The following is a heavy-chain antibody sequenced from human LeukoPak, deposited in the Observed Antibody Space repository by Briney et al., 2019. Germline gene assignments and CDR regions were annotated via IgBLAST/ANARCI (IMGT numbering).Heavy chain of an antibody. Sequence: SETLSLTFTVSGASISSHYWSWIRQSPGKGLEWIGYISYSGITNYNPSLKSRVTISVDTSKNHFSLRLSSVTAADTAVYYCASRAHCSGGSCYGNWFDPWGQGTLVTVSS. CDR2: ISYSGIT. CDR3: ASRAHCSGGSCYGNWFDP. D-gene: IGHD2-15*01. J-gene: IGHJ5*02. V-gene: IGHV4-59*11. CDR1: GASISSHY.